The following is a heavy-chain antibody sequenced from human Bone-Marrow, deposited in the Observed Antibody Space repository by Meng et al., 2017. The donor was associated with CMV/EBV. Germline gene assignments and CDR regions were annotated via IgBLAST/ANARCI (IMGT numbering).Heavy chain of an antibody. V-gene: IGHV3-49*03. J-gene: IGHJ4*02. D-gene: IGHD6-19*01. CDR3: TTPGIAVF. CDR2: IRSKVYGETT. CDR1: GGSFSGYY. Sequence: LSLTCAVYGGSFSGYYWSWIRQPPGKGLEWVGFIRSKVYGETTEYAASVRGRVSISRDDSKSIAYLQVNSLKTEDTAVYYCTTPGIAVFWGQRKLVTVSS.